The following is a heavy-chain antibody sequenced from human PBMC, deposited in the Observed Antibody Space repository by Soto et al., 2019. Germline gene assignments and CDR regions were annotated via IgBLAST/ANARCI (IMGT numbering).Heavy chain of an antibody. D-gene: IGHD3-10*01. CDR3: AKDLWFGELEENYGMDV. CDR2: ISYDGSNK. CDR1: GFTFSSYG. J-gene: IGHJ6*02. V-gene: IGHV3-30*18. Sequence: GGSLRLSCAASGFTFSSYGMHWVRQAPGKGLEWVAVISYDGSNKYYADSVKGRFTISRDNSKNTLYLQMNSLRAEDTAVYYCAKDLWFGELEENYGMDVWGQGTTVTVSS.